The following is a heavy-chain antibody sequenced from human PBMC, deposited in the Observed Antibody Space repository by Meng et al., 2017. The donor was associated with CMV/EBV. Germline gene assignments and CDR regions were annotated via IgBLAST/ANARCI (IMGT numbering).Heavy chain of an antibody. CDR1: GFSFSDHF. V-gene: IGHV3-72*01. CDR2: IRNRANSYTT. CDR3: ARGDYFDY. J-gene: IGHJ4*02. Sequence: VELLASGGGLVEPGGSVSLSWAASGFSFSDHFMDWVRQAPGKGLEWIGRIRNRANSYTTEYAASVKGRFTISRDDSKNSLYLQMNSLQTEDTAVYYCARGDYFDYWGQGTLVTVSS.